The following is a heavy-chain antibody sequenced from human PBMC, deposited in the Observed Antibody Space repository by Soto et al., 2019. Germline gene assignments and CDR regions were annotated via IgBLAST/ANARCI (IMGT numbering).Heavy chain of an antibody. J-gene: IGHJ4*02. D-gene: IGHD5-12*01. CDR3: ARDEDGDGYKFFDC. CDR2: ISHSGTT. CDR1: GGSISSNYL. Sequence: SETQCLTCDVSGGSISSNYLWTWVRQPPGKGLEWIGEISHSGTTNYSPSLKSRVTISVDKSKNQFSLKLSSVIAADTAIYYCARDEDGDGYKFFDCWGQGALVTVSS. V-gene: IGHV4-4*02.